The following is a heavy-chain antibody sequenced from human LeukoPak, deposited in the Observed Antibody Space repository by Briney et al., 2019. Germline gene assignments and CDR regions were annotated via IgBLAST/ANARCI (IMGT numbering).Heavy chain of an antibody. J-gene: IGHJ4*02. CDR3: TREAEVYSSSWSFDY. CDR1: GFTFGDYA. Sequence: GGSLRLSCTASGFTFGDYAMSWVRQAPGKGLEWVGFIRSKAYGGTTEYAASVKGRFTISRDDSKSIAYLQMNSLKTEDTAVYYCTREAEVYSSSWSFDYWGQGTLVTVFS. D-gene: IGHD6-13*01. CDR2: IRSKAYGGTT. V-gene: IGHV3-49*04.